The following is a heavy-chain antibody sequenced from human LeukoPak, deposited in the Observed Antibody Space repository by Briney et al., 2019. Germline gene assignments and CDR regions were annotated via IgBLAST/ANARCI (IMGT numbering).Heavy chain of an antibody. D-gene: IGHD3-10*01. V-gene: IGHV1-18*01. J-gene: IGHJ6*03. Sequence: ASVKVSCKASGYTFTSYGIGWVRQAPGQGLEWMGWISAYNGNTNYAQMLQGRVTMTTDTSTSTAYMELRSLRSDDTAVYYCARARGSGSYYDTYYHYYMDVWGKGTTVTVSS. CDR3: ARARGSGSYYDTYYHYYMDV. CDR2: ISAYNGNT. CDR1: GYTFTSYG.